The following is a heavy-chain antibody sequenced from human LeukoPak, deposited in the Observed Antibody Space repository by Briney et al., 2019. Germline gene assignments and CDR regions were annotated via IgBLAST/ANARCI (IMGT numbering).Heavy chain of an antibody. CDR2: IGTSSTTI. Sequence: GGSLRLSCAASGFTFSSYTMNWVRQPPGKGLEWVSNIGTSSTTIYYADSVKGRFTISRDNAKNSLYLQMNSLRAEDTAVYYCARDYYDSSGPGFDYWGQGTLVTVSS. CDR3: ARDYYDSSGPGFDY. V-gene: IGHV3-48*01. CDR1: GFTFSSYT. J-gene: IGHJ4*02. D-gene: IGHD3-22*01.